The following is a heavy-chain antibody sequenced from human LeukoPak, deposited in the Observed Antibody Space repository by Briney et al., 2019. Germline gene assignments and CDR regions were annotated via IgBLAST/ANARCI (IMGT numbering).Heavy chain of an antibody. D-gene: IGHD3-3*01. CDR1: GFTFSNYG. J-gene: IGHJ4*02. CDR3: ARDQYYDFWSGYYTEVV. CDR2: IWSDGSNK. Sequence: GSLRLSCAASGFTFSNYGIHWVRQAPGKGLEWGAIIWSDGSNKYYADSVKGRFTISRDNAKNSLYLQMNSLRAEDTAVYYCARDQYYDFWSGYYTEVVWGQGTLVTVSS. V-gene: IGHV3-33*01.